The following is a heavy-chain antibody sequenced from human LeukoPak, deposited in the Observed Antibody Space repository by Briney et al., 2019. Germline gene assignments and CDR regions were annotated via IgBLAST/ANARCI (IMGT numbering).Heavy chain of an antibody. CDR1: GFTFSSFG. CDR3: ARARDNYDRSGFSALDY. D-gene: IGHD3-22*01. V-gene: IGHV3-33*01. J-gene: IGHJ4*02. CDR2: IWYDGSNK. Sequence: GGSLRLSCAASGFTFSSFGMHWVRPAPGKGLEWVAVIWYDGSNKNYADSLKGRFTIARDNSKNTLFLQMDSLRVEDTAVYYCARARDNYDRSGFSALDYWGQGNLVTVSS.